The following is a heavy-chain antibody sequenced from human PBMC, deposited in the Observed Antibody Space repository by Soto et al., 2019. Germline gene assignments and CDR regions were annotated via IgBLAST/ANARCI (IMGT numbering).Heavy chain of an antibody. CDR3: ARFREGDFWSGYYTSWFDP. CDR2: IKQDGSEK. Sequence: GGSLRLSCAASGFTFSSYWMSWVRQAPRKGLEWVANIKQDGSEKYYVDSVKGRFTISRDNAKNSLYLQMNSLRAEDTAVYYCARFREGDFWSGYYTSWFDPWGQGTLVTVSS. D-gene: IGHD3-3*01. CDR1: GFTFSSYW. J-gene: IGHJ5*02. V-gene: IGHV3-7*01.